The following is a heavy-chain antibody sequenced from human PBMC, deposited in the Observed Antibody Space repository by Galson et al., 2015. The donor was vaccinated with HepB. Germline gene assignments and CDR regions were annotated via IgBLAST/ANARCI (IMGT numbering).Heavy chain of an antibody. V-gene: IGHV3-9*01. Sequence: LRLSCAASGFLFDDYGMHWVRQAPGKGLEWVSGISWNSGTRGYADSVKGRFTISRDNAKNSLYLQMNSLRSEDTAVYYCARFNGGKAWVDYWGQGTLVTVSS. CDR3: ARFNGGKAWVDY. CDR1: GFLFDDYG. CDR2: ISWNSGTR. J-gene: IGHJ4*02. D-gene: IGHD2-15*01.